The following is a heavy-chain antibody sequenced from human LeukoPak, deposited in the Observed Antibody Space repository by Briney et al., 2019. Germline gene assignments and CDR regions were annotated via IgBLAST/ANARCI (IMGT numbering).Heavy chain of an antibody. CDR2: IRNDGSKD. Sequence: PGGSLRLSCAASGFTFSDFGMHWVRQGRGKGLERVAFIRNDGSKDYYPDSVKGRFTISRDNSRTTLYLQMHSLRIEDTAVYYCVKGGSSSHNWFDPWGQGILVTVSS. J-gene: IGHJ5*02. D-gene: IGHD6-13*01. V-gene: IGHV3-30*02. CDR1: GFTFSDFG. CDR3: VKGGSSSHNWFDP.